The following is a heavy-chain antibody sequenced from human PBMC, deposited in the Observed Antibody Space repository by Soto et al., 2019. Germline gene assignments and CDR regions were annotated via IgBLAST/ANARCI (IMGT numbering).Heavy chain of an antibody. CDR1: GYTFTSYD. CDR3: ASMVNDILTGDFDY. J-gene: IGHJ4*02. CDR2: MNPNSGNT. V-gene: IGHV1-8*01. Sequence: QVQLVQPGAEVKKPGASVKVSCKASGYTFTSYDINWVRQATGQGLEWMGWMNPNSGNTGYAQKFQGRVTMTRNTSISTAYMELSSLRSEDTAVYYCASMVNDILTGDFDYWGQGTLVTVSS. D-gene: IGHD3-9*01.